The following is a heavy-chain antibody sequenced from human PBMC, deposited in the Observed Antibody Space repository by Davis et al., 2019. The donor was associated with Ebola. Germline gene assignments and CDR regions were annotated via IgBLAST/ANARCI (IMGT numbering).Heavy chain of an antibody. V-gene: IGHV3-30-3*01. CDR3: GRDPGPLAGTMIVVVPNFDY. J-gene: IGHJ4*02. D-gene: IGHD3-22*01. Sequence: PGGSLRLSCAASGFTFSSYAMHWVRQAPGKGLEWVAVISYDGSNKYYADSVKGRFTISRDNSKNTLYLQMNSLRAEDTAVYYCGRDPGPLAGTMIVVVPNFDYWGQGTLVTVSS. CDR1: GFTFSSYA. CDR2: ISYDGSNK.